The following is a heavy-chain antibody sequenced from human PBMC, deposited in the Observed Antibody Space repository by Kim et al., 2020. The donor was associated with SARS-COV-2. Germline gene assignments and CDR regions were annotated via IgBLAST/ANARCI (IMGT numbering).Heavy chain of an antibody. D-gene: IGHD6-13*01. Sequence: NNNPPLKSRVTISVDTSKNQFSLKLSSVTAADTAVYYCARTPLAAAGFDPWGQGTLVTVSS. V-gene: IGHV4-59*01. CDR3: ARTPLAAAGFDP. J-gene: IGHJ5*02.